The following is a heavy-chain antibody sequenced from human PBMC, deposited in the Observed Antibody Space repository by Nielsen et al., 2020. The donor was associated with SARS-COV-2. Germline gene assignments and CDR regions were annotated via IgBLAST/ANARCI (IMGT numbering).Heavy chain of an antibody. D-gene: IGHD1-14*01. J-gene: IGHJ6*03. V-gene: IGHV4-31*02. CDR3: ARGKRSYSGTFLSYYYYYYMDV. Sequence: WIRQPPGKGLEWIGYIYYSGSTYYNPSLKSRVTMSVDTSKNQFSLTLSSVTAADTAVYFCARGKRSYSGTFLSYYYYYYMDVWGKGTTVTVSS. CDR2: IYYSGST.